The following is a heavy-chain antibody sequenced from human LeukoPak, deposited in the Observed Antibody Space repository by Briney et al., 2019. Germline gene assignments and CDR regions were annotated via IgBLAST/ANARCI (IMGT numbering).Heavy chain of an antibody. J-gene: IGHJ4*02. D-gene: IGHD3-3*01. CDR2: ISCSSSPI. CDR1: GFTFSSYS. Sequence: GGSLRLYCAASGFTFSSYSLHWARQAPGEGVERVSYISCSSSPIYYADSVKRRSTISRDNAKNSLYLQMHSLRAEDTAVYYCARHQPYYDFWSGYYNAFNYWGQGTLVTVSS. V-gene: IGHV3-48*01. CDR3: ARHQPYYDFWSGYYNAFNY.